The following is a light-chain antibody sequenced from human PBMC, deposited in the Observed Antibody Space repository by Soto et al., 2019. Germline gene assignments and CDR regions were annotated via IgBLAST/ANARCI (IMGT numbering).Light chain of an antibody. Sequence: QSVLTQPPSASGSPGQSGTISCTGTSSDVGGYNYVSWYQQYPGKAPKLMIYEVSKRPSGVPDRFSGSKSGNTASLTVSGLQAEDEADYYCSSYAGSNKSVFGTGTKVTVL. CDR3: SSYAGSNKSV. CDR1: SSDVGGYNY. J-gene: IGLJ1*01. V-gene: IGLV2-8*01. CDR2: EVS.